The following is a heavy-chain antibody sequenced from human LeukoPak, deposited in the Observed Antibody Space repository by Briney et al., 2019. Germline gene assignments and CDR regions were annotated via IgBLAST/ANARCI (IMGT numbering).Heavy chain of an antibody. J-gene: IGHJ1*01. CDR3: AKDQRAYQQQLVTEYFQH. CDR2: ISGSGGST. CDR1: GFTFSSYA. D-gene: IGHD6-13*01. Sequence: PGGSLRLSCAASGFTFSSYAMSWVRQAPGKGLEWVSAISGSGGSTYYADSVKGRFTISRDNSKNTLYLQMNSLRAEDTAVYYCAKDQRAYQQQLVTEYFQHWGQGTLVTVSS. V-gene: IGHV3-23*01.